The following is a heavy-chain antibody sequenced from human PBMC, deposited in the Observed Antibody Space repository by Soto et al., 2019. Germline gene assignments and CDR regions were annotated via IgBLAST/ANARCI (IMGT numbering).Heavy chain of an antibody. Sequence: QVQLVQSGAEVKKPGSSVKVSCKASGGTFSSYAINLVRQAPGQGLEWMGGIIPIFGTANYTQKFQGRVTITADVSTSTAYMELSSLRSEDMAVYYCARDFGIAAAGSAFDIWGQETMVTVSS. CDR3: ARDFGIAAAGSAFDI. CDR2: IIPIFGTA. V-gene: IGHV1-69*12. J-gene: IGHJ3*02. CDR1: GGTFSSYA. D-gene: IGHD6-13*01.